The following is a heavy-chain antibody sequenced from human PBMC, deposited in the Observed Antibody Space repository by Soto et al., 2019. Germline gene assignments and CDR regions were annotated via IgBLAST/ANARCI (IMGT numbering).Heavy chain of an antibody. CDR2: ISSSSSYI. V-gene: IGHV3-21*01. CDR1: GFTFSSYS. D-gene: IGHD2-2*02. CDR3: ARDLAGDIVGVPAAIFGYYYGMDV. Sequence: EVQLVESGGGLVKPGGSLRLSCAASGFTFSSYSMNWVRQATGKGLEWVSSISSSSSYIYYADSVKGRFTISRDNAKNSLYLQMTSLRAEDTAVYYCARDLAGDIVGVPAAIFGYYYGMDVWGQGTTVTVSS. J-gene: IGHJ6*02.